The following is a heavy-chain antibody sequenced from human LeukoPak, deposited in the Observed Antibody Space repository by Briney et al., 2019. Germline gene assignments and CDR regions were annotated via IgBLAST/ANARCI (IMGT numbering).Heavy chain of an antibody. D-gene: IGHD2-2*01. CDR2: IYYSGST. Sequence: KTSETLSLTCTVSGGSISSYYWSWIRQPPGKGLEWIGYIYYSGSTNYNPSLKRRVTISVDTSKNQFSLKLSSVTAADTAVYYCARVEPHIVVVPAAPRYWFDPWGQGTLVTVSS. CDR1: GGSISSYY. V-gene: IGHV4-59*01. J-gene: IGHJ5*02. CDR3: ARVEPHIVVVPAAPRYWFDP.